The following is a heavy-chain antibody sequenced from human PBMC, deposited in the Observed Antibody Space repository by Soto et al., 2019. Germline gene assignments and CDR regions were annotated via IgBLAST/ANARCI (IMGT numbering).Heavy chain of an antibody. D-gene: IGHD3-10*01. CDR3: ARDLLWFGEGDYYYYGMDV. CDR1: GGSISSYY. Sequence: PSETLSLTCTVSGGSISSYYWSWIRQPPGKGLEWIGYIYYSGSTNYNPSLKSRVTISVDTSKNQFSLKLSSVTAADTAVYYCARDLLWFGEGDYYYYGMDVWGQGTTVTVSS. J-gene: IGHJ6*02. CDR2: IYYSGST. V-gene: IGHV4-59*01.